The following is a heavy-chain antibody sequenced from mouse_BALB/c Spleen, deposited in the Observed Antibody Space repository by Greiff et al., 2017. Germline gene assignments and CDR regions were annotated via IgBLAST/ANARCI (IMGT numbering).Heavy chain of an antibody. CDR1: GYTFTSYY. D-gene: IGHD2-4*01. V-gene: IGHV1S56*01. Sequence: QVQLKESGPELVKPGASVRISCKASGYTFTSYYIHWVKQRPGQGLEWIGWIYPGNVNTKYNEKFKGKATLTADKSSSTAYMQLSSLTSEDSAVYFCARSGYDYLAYWGQGTLVTVSA. CDR2: IYPGNVNT. J-gene: IGHJ3*01. CDR3: ARSGYDYLAY.